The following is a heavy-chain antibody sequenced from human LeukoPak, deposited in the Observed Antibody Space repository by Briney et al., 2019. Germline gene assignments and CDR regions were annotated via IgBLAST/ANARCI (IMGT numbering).Heavy chain of an antibody. CDR2: INPSGGST. CDR3: ASIPSLGADY. D-gene: IGHD3-16*01. CDR1: GGTFSSYA. J-gene: IGHJ4*02. V-gene: IGHV1-46*01. Sequence: ASVKVSCKASGGTFSSYAISWVRQAPGQGLEWMGIINPSGGSTSYAQKFQGRVTMTRDTSTSTVYMELSSLRSEDTAVYYCASIPSLGADYWGQGTLVTVSS.